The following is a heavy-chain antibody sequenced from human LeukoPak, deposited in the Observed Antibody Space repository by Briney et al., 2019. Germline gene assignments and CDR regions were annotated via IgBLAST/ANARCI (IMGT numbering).Heavy chain of an antibody. CDR2: IKSKTDGGTT. CDR3: TTDRWFGELLLFDY. Sequence: GGSLRLSCAASGFTFSNAWMSWVRQAPGKGLEWVGRIKSKTDGGTTDYAAPVKGRFTISRDDSKNTLYLQMNSLKTEDTAVYYCTTDRWFGELLLFDYWGKGTLVTVSS. J-gene: IGHJ4*02. V-gene: IGHV3-15*01. CDR1: GFTFSNAW. D-gene: IGHD3-10*01.